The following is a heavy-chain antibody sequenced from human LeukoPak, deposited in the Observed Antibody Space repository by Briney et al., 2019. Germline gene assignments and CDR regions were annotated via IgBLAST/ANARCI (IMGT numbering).Heavy chain of an antibody. CDR1: GYKFISYG. D-gene: IGHD3-22*01. CDR3: ARDRRGYYDSSGYGDY. J-gene: IGHJ4*02. CDR2: ISAYNGNT. Sequence: AASVKVSCKASGYKFISYGIGWVRQAPGQGLEWIGWISAYNGNTNYAQNLQGRVTMTTDTSTSTVYMELRSLRSDDTAVYYCARDRRGYYDSSGYGDYWGQGTLVTVSS. V-gene: IGHV1-18*04.